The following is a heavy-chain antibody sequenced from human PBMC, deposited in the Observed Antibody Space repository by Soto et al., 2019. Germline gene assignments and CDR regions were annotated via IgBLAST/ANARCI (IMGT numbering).Heavy chain of an antibody. CDR3: ARDKSGLSIGWYHLVWDFFSF. Sequence: ASVKVSCKASGYTFTSYGISWVRQAPGQGLEWMGWISAYNGNTNYAQKLQGRVTMTTDTSTSTAYMELRSLRSDDTAVYYCARDKSGLSIGWYHLVWDFFSFCGQGSLVPGSS. CDR2: ISAYNGNT. J-gene: IGHJ4*02. CDR1: GYTFTSYG. D-gene: IGHD6-19*01. V-gene: IGHV1-18*01.